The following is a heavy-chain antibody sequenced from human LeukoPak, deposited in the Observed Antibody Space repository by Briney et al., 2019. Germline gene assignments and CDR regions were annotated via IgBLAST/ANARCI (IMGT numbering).Heavy chain of an antibody. CDR1: GYTFTGYY. Sequence: ASVKVSCKASGYTFTGYYMHWVRQAPGQGLEWMGWINPNSGGTNYAQKFQGRVTMTRDTSISTAYMELSRLRSDDTAVYYCARDQYCSGGSSCAFDIWGQGTMVTVSS. CDR2: INPNSGGT. J-gene: IGHJ3*02. D-gene: IGHD2-15*01. CDR3: ARDQYCSGGSSCAFDI. V-gene: IGHV1-2*02.